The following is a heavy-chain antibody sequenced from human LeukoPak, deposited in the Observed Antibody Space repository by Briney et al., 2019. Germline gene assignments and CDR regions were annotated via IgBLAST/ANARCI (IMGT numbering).Heavy chain of an antibody. CDR3: ARQRDYADYLDAFDV. V-gene: IGHV4-59*08. J-gene: IGHJ3*01. CDR2: IYHSGTT. D-gene: IGHD4-17*01. Sequence: SETLSLTCTVSGGTISSYYWNWIRQPPGKGLECVGYIYHSGTTNYNPSLKSRVTISVDASKNQFSLKLSSVTAADTAIYYCARQRDYADYLDAFDVWGQGTMVTVSS. CDR1: GGTISSYY.